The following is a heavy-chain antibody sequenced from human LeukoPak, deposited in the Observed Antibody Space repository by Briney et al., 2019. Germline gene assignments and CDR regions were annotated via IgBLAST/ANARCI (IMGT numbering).Heavy chain of an antibody. CDR2: INEDGSTT. CDR3: VRDLGGRSGH. Sequence: GGSPRLSCAASGFTFSSNWMHWVRQAPGKGLVWVSRINEDGSTTNYADSVKGRSTIFRDNAKNTLYLQMNSLRAEDTAVCYCVRDLGGRSGHWGQGTLVTVSS. CDR1: GFTFSSNW. J-gene: IGHJ4*02. D-gene: IGHD1-26*01. V-gene: IGHV3-74*01.